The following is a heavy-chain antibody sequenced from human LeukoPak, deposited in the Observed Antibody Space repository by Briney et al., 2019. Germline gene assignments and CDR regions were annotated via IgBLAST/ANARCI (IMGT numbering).Heavy chain of an antibody. Sequence: TGGSLRLSCAASGFTFSNNAMSWVRQAPGKGLEWVSTISGSGSHTYYADSVKGRFTISRDNSKNTLYLLVNSLRAEDTAVYYCAKGVMLARRLIDYWGQGTLVTVSS. CDR3: AKGVMLARRLIDY. V-gene: IGHV3-23*01. J-gene: IGHJ4*02. CDR2: ISGSGSHT. D-gene: IGHD3-10*02. CDR1: GFTFSNNA.